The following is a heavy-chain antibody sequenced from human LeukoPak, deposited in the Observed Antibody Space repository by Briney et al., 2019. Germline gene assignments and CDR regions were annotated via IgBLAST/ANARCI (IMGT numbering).Heavy chain of an antibody. Sequence: GGSLRLSCAASGFTFSSDEMNWVRQAPGKGLEWVSYISSSGSNIYYADSVKGRFTTSRDNAKNSLYLQMNSLRADDTAVDYCASGITMIFAFDSWGQGSMVTVSS. CDR1: GFTFSSDE. CDR3: ASGITMIFAFDS. V-gene: IGHV3-48*03. CDR2: ISSSGSNI. J-gene: IGHJ3*02. D-gene: IGHD3-22*01.